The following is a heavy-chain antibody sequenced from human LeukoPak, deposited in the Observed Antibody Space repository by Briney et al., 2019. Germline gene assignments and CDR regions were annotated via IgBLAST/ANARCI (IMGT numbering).Heavy chain of an antibody. CDR3: AKNRPPFGEFAPAAFDY. D-gene: IGHD3-10*01. J-gene: IGHJ4*02. V-gene: IGHV3-74*01. CDR1: GFTFSNYW. CDR2: INSDGSST. Sequence: GGSLRLSCAASGFTFSNYWMHWVRQAPGKGLVWVSRINSDGSSTNYADSVKGRFTISRDNAKNTLYLQMNSLRAEDTAVYYCAKNRPPFGEFAPAAFDYWGQGTLVTVSS.